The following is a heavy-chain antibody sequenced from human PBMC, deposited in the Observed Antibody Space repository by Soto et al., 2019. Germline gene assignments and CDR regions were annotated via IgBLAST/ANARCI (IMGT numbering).Heavy chain of an antibody. J-gene: IGHJ6*02. D-gene: IGHD3-22*01. Sequence: PSETLSLTCAVYGGSFSGYYWSWIRQPPGKGLEWIGEINHSGSTNYNPSLKSRVTISVDTSKNQFSLKLSSVTAADTAVYYCARVFKKARRYDSSGYYLGYYYYYYGMDVWGQGTTVTVS. CDR1: GGSFSGYY. CDR3: ARVFKKARRYDSSGYYLGYYYYYYGMDV. CDR2: INHSGST. V-gene: IGHV4-34*01.